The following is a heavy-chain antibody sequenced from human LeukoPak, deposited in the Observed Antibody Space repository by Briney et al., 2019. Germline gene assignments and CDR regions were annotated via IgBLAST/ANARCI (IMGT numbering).Heavy chain of an antibody. CDR1: GGSINSYY. CDR3: ASRLRYFDWLLSPPDY. Sequence: SETLSLTCTVSGGSINSYYWSWIRQPAGKGLEWMGRIYTSGSTNYNPSLKSRVTISVDTSKNQFSLKLSSVTAADTAVYYCASRLRYFDWLLSPPDYWGQGTLVTVSS. V-gene: IGHV4-4*07. D-gene: IGHD3-9*01. CDR2: IYTSGST. J-gene: IGHJ4*02.